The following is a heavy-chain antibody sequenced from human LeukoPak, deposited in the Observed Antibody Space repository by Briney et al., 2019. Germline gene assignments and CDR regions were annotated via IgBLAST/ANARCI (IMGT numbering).Heavy chain of an antibody. V-gene: IGHV3-23*01. Sequence: PGGSLRLSCEAPAFIFSGHWLNWVRQTPGKGLEWVSAISGSGGSTYYADSVKGRFTISRDNSKNTLYLQMNSLRAEDTAVYYCAKAPYSSGWYYFDYWGQGTLVTVSS. CDR1: AFIFSGHW. CDR3: AKAPYSSGWYYFDY. J-gene: IGHJ4*02. D-gene: IGHD6-19*01. CDR2: ISGSGGST.